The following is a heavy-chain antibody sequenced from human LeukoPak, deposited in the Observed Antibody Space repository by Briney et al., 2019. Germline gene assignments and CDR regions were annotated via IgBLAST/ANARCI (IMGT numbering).Heavy chain of an antibody. CDR1: VYTFTGYY. J-gene: IGHJ4*02. D-gene: IGHD3-22*01. Sequence: ASVKVSCKASVYTFTGYYMHWVRQAPGQGLDWMGWINPNSGGTNYAQKFQGRVTMTRDTSISTAYMELSRLRSDDTAVYYCARDRYYYDSSGYPAYWRQGTLVTVSS. V-gene: IGHV1-2*02. CDR2: INPNSGGT. CDR3: ARDRYYYDSSGYPAY.